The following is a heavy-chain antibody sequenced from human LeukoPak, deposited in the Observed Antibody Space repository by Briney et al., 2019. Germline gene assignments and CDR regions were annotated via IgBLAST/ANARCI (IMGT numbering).Heavy chain of an antibody. J-gene: IGHJ6*02. CDR2: IYYSGST. V-gene: IGHV4-31*03. CDR1: GGSISSGDYY. Sequence: SETLSLTCTVSGGSISSGDYYWSWIRQHPGKGLEWIGYIYYSGSTYYNPSLKSRVTISVDTSKNQFSLKVNSVTAADTAVYYCARGANYGMDVWGQGTTVTVSS. CDR3: ARGANYGMDV.